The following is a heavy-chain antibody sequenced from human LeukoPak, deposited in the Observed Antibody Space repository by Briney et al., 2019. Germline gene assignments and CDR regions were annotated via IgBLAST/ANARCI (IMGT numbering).Heavy chain of an antibody. Sequence: GSLRLSCAASGFTFSSYSMSWVRQAPGKGLEWVSSISSRSSYIYYADSVKGRFTISRDNAKNSLYLQMNSLRAEDTAVYYCARGSSIHGEYCFDYWGQGTLVTVSS. CDR2: ISSRSSYI. CDR1: GFTFSSYS. V-gene: IGHV3-21*01. D-gene: IGHD2/OR15-2a*01. J-gene: IGHJ4*02. CDR3: ARGSSIHGEYCFDY.